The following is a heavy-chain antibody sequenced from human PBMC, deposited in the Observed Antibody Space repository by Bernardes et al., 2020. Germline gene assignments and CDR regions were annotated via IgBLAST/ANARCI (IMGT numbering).Heavy chain of an antibody. CDR1: GFTFSNYS. V-gene: IGHV3-23*01. D-gene: IGHD1-1*01. J-gene: IGHJ3*01. CDR3: AKNIPGVGTESDAFDF. CDR2: IGGSGGRT. Sequence: GGSLRLSCAASGFTFSNYSMSWVRQAPGKGLEWVSDIGGSGGRTYYADSVKGRYTISRDNSKNTLYLQMTSLRAEDTAIYHCAKNIPGVGTESDAFDFWGQQTMVTVAS.